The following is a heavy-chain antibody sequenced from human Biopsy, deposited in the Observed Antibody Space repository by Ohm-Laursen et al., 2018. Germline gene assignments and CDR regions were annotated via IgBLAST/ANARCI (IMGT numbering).Heavy chain of an antibody. CDR3: VKDRGGARASFHY. D-gene: IGHD3-16*01. Sequence: SSLRLSCTASGSIFDDYDMHWVRQAPGKGLEWVSRINRDSDTADYVDSVRGRFTISRDNARKTLFLQMNSLRPEDTALYYCVKDRGGARASFHYWGQGIRVAVSS. CDR2: INRDSDTA. V-gene: IGHV3-9*01. CDR1: GSIFDDYD. J-gene: IGHJ4*02.